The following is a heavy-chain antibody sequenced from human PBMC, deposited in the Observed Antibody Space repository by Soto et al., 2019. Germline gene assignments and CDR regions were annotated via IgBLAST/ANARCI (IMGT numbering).Heavy chain of an antibody. CDR3: ARHHGPTTSENWFDP. CDR1: GYTFFTYD. J-gene: IGHJ5*02. CDR2: ISTYSGDT. D-gene: IGHD5-12*01. V-gene: IGHV1-18*01. Sequence: GASVKVSCKASGYTFFTYDISWVRQAPGQGLKWMGWISTYSGDTKYAQKFQGRVTMTTDTSTTTAYLELRSLRSDDTAVYYCARHHGPTTSENWFDPWGQGTLVTVSS.